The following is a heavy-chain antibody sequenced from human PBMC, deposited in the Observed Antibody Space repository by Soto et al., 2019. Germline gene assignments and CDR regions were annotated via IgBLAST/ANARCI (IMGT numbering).Heavy chain of an antibody. CDR1: GFTFDDYA. V-gene: IGHV3-9*01. Sequence: EVQLVESGGGLVQPGRSLRLSCAASGFTFDDYAMHWFRQAPGKGLEWVSGISWNSGSIGYADSVKGRFTISRDNAKNSLYLQMNSLRAEDTALYYCAKESYYYGSGSYFGYFDYWGQGTLVTVSS. CDR2: ISWNSGSI. J-gene: IGHJ4*02. CDR3: AKESYYYGSGSYFGYFDY. D-gene: IGHD3-10*01.